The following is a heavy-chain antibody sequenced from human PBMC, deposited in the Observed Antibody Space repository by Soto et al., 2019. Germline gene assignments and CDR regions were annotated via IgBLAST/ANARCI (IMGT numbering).Heavy chain of an antibody. CDR1: GSRFSNYV. V-gene: IGHV1-69*06. CDR2: IIPIFNST. D-gene: IGHD2-2*02. J-gene: IGHJ4*02. CDR3: ARGGRGKKAGYNGLVSLGY. Sequence: SVKVSCKVSGSRFSNYVISWVRQAPGHGLEWLGRIIPIFNSTKYAQNFQGRVTITADKSTSTASLELSSLRSDDTAVYYCARGGRGKKAGYNGLVSLGYWGQGTLVTVSS.